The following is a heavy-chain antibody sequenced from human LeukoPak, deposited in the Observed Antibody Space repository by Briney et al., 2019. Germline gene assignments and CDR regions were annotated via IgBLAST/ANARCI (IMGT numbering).Heavy chain of an antibody. CDR2: INPNSGGT. CDR3: ARDYYDFWSGTDHYYYGMDV. Sequence: ASVKVSCKASGYTFTGYYMRWVRQAPGQGLEWMGWINPNSGGTNYAQKFQGRVTMTRDTSISTAYMELSRLRSDDTAVYYCARDYYDFWSGTDHYYYGMDVWGQGTTVTVSS. CDR1: GYTFTGYY. D-gene: IGHD3-3*01. V-gene: IGHV1-2*02. J-gene: IGHJ6*02.